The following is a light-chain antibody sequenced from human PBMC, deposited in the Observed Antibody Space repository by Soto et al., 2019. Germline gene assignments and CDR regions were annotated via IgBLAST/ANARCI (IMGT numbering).Light chain of an antibody. V-gene: IGKV3-20*01. CDR1: QSVSSSY. CDR3: QQYSSSRT. Sequence: SVFAHVSSALSLSPRERATLSCRASQSVSSSYLAWYQQKPGQAPRLLIYGASSRATGIPDRFSGSGSGTDFTLTITRLEPEDFAVYYCQQYSSSRTFGQGTKVDIK. J-gene: IGKJ1*01. CDR2: GAS.